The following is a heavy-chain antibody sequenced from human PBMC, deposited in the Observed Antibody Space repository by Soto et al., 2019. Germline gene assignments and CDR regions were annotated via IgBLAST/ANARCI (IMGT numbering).Heavy chain of an antibody. V-gene: IGHV4-4*02. Sequence: QVQLQESGPGLVKASATLSLSCAVSGDSLSSSDWWSWVRQPPGKGLEWIGEIYHSGSANYNPSLRSRVTMSVDECKNQFSLRLSSMTAADTAIYYCARLTSWSNFDSWGQGTLVTVSS. D-gene: IGHD2-2*01. J-gene: IGHJ4*02. CDR1: GDSLSSSDW. CDR3: ARLTSWSNFDS. CDR2: IYHSGSA.